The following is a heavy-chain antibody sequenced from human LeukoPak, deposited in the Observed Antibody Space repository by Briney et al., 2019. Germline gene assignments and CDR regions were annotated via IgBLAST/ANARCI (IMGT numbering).Heavy chain of an antibody. CDR1: GFTFSSYA. Sequence: PGGSLRLSCAASGFTFSSYAMSWVRQAPGKGLEWVSAISGSGGSTYYADSVKGRFTISRDNSKNTLYLQMNSLRAEDTAVYYCAKVRYSGSYLRSAFDIWGQGTMVTVSS. CDR3: AKVRYSGSYLRSAFDI. CDR2: ISGSGGST. V-gene: IGHV3-23*01. D-gene: IGHD1-26*01. J-gene: IGHJ3*02.